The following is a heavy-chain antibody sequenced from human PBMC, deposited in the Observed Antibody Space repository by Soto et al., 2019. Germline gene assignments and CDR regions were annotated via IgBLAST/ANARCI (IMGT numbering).Heavy chain of an antibody. CDR2: ISAYNGNT. J-gene: IGHJ6*02. CDR3: ARELRFLEWLPRSMDV. D-gene: IGHD3-3*01. V-gene: IGHV1-18*01. CDR1: GYIFTSYG. Sequence: GASVKVSCKASGYIFTSYGISWVRQAPGQGLEWMGWISAYNGNTNYAQKLQGRVTMTTGTSTSTAYMELRSLRSDDTAVYYCARELRFLEWLPRSMDVWGQGTTVTVSS.